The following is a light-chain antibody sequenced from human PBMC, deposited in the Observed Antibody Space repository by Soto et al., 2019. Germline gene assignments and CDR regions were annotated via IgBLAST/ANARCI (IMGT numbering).Light chain of an antibody. CDR1: QSISGN. CDR2: GAA. CDR3: QQYNNWPLT. Sequence: IVMTQSPATVSVSPGERATLSCRASQSISGNLAWYQQKPGQAPRLLIYGAATRATGIPARFSGSGSGTDFTLIISRLQSEDFAVYYCQQYNNWPLTFGGGTKVEIK. V-gene: IGKV3-15*01. J-gene: IGKJ4*01.